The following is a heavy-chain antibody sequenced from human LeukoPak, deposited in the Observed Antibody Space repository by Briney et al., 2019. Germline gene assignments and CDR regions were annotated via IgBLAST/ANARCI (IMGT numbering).Heavy chain of an antibody. V-gene: IGHV3-7*01. Sequence: GGSLRLSCAASGFIFSSYWMSWVRQAPGKGLEWVANIKQDGSEKYYVDSVKGRFTISRDNAKNSLYLQMNSLRAEDTAVYYCARDRHIVVVPAAIRRSSYFDYWGQGTLVTVSS. D-gene: IGHD2-2*02. CDR3: ARDRHIVVVPAAIRRSSYFDY. CDR1: GFIFSSYW. CDR2: IKQDGSEK. J-gene: IGHJ4*02.